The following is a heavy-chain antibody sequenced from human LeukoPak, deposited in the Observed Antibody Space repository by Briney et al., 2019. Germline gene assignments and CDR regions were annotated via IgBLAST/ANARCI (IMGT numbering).Heavy chain of an antibody. Sequence: ASVKLSCKASGYTFISYHLHWVRRAPGQGLEWMGIINPSGGSTSYAQKFQGRVTMTRDTSTSTVYMELSSLRSEDTAVYYCARVGSSTWYESDYWGQGTLVTVSS. V-gene: IGHV1-46*01. CDR1: GYTFISYH. J-gene: IGHJ4*02. D-gene: IGHD6-13*01. CDR2: INPSGGST. CDR3: ARVGSSTWYESDY.